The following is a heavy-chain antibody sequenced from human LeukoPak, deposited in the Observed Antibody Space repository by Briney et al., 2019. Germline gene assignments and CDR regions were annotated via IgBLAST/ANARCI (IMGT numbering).Heavy chain of an antibody. CDR2: NYWNDDK. CDR3: AHRRYDYVWGSYQFDY. CDR1: GFSLSTSGVG. D-gene: IGHD3-16*01. V-gene: IGHV2-5*01. J-gene: IGHJ4*02. Sequence: ESGPTLVKPTQTLTLTCTFSGFSLSTSGVGVGWIRQLPGKALEWLALNYWNDDKRYSPSLKSRLTITKDTSKNQVVLTMTNMDPVDTATYYCAHRRYDYVWGSYQFDYWGQGTLVTVSS.